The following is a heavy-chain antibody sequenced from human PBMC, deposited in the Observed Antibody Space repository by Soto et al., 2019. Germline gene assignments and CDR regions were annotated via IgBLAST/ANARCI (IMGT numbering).Heavy chain of an antibody. CDR2: IIPILGIA. CDR1: GGTFSSYT. Sequence: ASVKVSCKASGGTFSSYTISWVRQAPGQGLEWMGRIIPILGIANYAQKFQGRVTITADKSTSTAYMELSSLRSEDTALYYCAREGYSYGYGAIDYWGQGTLVTVSS. J-gene: IGHJ4*02. D-gene: IGHD5-18*01. V-gene: IGHV1-69*04. CDR3: AREGYSYGYGAIDY.